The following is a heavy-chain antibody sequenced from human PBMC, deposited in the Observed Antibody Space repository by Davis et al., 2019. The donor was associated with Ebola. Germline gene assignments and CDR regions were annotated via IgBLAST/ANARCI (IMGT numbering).Heavy chain of an antibody. D-gene: IGHD1-20*01. J-gene: IGHJ5*02. Sequence: GGSLRLSCAASGFTFSSYAMSWVRQAPGKGLEWVSAISGSGGSTYYADSVKGRFTISRDNSDNMLYLQMNSLRAEDTAVYYCARDPDRPLTGTRSPRGQGTLVTVSS. CDR3: ARDPDRPLTGTRSP. CDR2: ISGSGGST. V-gene: IGHV3-23*01. CDR1: GFTFSSYA.